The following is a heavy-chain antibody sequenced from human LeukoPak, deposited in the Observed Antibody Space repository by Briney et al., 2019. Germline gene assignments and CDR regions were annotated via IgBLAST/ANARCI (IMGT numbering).Heavy chain of an antibody. V-gene: IGHV3-30*03. J-gene: IGHJ4*02. Sequence: PGGSLRLSCAASGFTVSSNYMTWVRQAPGKGLEWVAVISHDGSNKYYADSVKGRFTISRDNSKNTLYLQMNSLRAEDTAVYYCATGTSSFDYWGQGTLVTVSS. CDR2: ISHDGSNK. CDR1: GFTVSSNY. CDR3: ATGTSSFDY. D-gene: IGHD6-13*01.